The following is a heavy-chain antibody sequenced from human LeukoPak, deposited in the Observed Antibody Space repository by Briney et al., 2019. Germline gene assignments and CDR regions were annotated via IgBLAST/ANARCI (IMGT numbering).Heavy chain of an antibody. Sequence: GGSLRLSCAASGFSFSDYGMHWVRQAPGKGLEWVAFTRSDGNDKYYADSVKGRFTISRDNSKNMLYLQMNGLRAEDTAVYYCAGDFDYWGQGTQVTVSS. J-gene: IGHJ4*02. CDR2: TRSDGNDK. CDR1: GFSFSDYG. V-gene: IGHV3-30*02. CDR3: AGDFDY.